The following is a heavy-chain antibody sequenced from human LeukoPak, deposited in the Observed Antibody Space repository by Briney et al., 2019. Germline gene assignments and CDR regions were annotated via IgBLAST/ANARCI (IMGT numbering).Heavy chain of an antibody. CDR2: IYNSGST. Sequence: SETLSLTCTVSGVSISSYHWSWIRRPPGKGLEWIGYIYNSGSTNYNPSLKSRVTISVDTSKNQFSLKLSSVTAADTAVYYCARGRYNYALEDYFDYWGQGTLVTVSS. D-gene: IGHD5-18*01. CDR3: ARGRYNYALEDYFDY. CDR1: GVSISSYH. J-gene: IGHJ4*02. V-gene: IGHV4-59*01.